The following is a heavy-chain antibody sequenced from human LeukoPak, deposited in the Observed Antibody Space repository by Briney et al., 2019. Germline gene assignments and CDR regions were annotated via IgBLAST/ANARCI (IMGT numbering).Heavy chain of an antibody. D-gene: IGHD6-19*01. CDR1: GYTFTSYD. Sequence: ASVKVSCKASGYTFTSYDINWVRQATGQGLEWMGWTNPNSGNTGYAQKFQGRVTMTRNTSISTAYMELSSLRSEDTAVYYCAREAAVDRDAFDIWGQGTMVTVSS. J-gene: IGHJ3*02. V-gene: IGHV1-8*01. CDR2: TNPNSGNT. CDR3: AREAAVDRDAFDI.